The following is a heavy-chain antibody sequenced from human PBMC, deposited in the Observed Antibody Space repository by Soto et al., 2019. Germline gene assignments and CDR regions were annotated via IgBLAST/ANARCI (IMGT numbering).Heavy chain of an antibody. CDR3: ARDLEAADVFDF. Sequence: EVQLVESGGDLVKPGGSPRLSCAVSGFTFNNYNMNWVRQAPGKGLEWVASIGSRGSSYRYYADTVKGRFTISRDIANNSLYLQMDSLRVDDTGLYYCARDLEAADVFDFWGQGTLVTVSS. CDR2: IGSRGSSYR. CDR1: GFTFNNYN. J-gene: IGHJ3*01. V-gene: IGHV3-21*06. D-gene: IGHD6-13*01.